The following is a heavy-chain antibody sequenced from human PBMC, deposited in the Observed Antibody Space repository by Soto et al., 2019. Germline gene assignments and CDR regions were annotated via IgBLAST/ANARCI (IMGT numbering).Heavy chain of an antibody. V-gene: IGHV1-8*01. D-gene: IGHD2-21*01. CDR1: GYTFTSYD. CDR3: ARGIYCGGDCYSPNYYYYMAV. CDR2: MNPNSGNT. J-gene: IGHJ6*03. Sequence: ASVKVSCKASGYTFTSYDINWVRQATGQGLEWMGWMNPNSGNTGYAQKFQGRVTMTRNTSISTAYMELSSLRSEDTAVYYCARGIYCGGDCYSPNYYYYMAVWGNGTTVTVYS.